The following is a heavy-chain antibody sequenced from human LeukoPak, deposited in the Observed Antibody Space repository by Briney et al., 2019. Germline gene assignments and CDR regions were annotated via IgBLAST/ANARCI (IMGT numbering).Heavy chain of an antibody. CDR2: VRYDGSNK. J-gene: IGHJ4*02. CDR1: GFTFSSYG. D-gene: IGHD3-10*01. CDR3: AKDQTYYYGSGLCFDY. V-gene: IGHV3-30*02. Sequence: GGSLRLSCAASGFTFSSYGMHWVGQAPGKGLEWVAFVRYDGSNKYYADSVKGRFTISRDNSKNTLYLQMNSLRAEDTAVYYCAKDQTYYYGSGLCFDYWGQGTLVTVSS.